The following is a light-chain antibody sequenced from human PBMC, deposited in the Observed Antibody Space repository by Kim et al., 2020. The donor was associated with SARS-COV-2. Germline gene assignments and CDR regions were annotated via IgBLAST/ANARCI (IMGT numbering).Light chain of an antibody. Sequence: EVVLTQSPGTLSLSPGDRATLSCRASQSVAGTYFAWYQQKPGQAPRLLIHSASNRAAGIPDRFSGSGSGTDFTLTISRLEPEDFAVYFCQQFGGSPPGLTFGGGTKVDIK. CDR3: QQFGGSPPGLT. CDR1: QSVAGTY. V-gene: IGKV3-20*01. J-gene: IGKJ4*01. CDR2: SAS.